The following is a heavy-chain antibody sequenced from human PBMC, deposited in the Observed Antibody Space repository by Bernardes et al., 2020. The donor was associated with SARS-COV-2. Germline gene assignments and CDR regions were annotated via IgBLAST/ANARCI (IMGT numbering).Heavy chain of an antibody. V-gene: IGHV3-21*04. CDR1: GFTFRSYS. Sequence: GGSLRLSCAASGFTFRSYSMNWVRQAPGKGLEWVSSISRSSSYIYYADSVKGRFTISRDNAKNSLYLQMSSLRAEDTAVYYCANAKVPFAHYYYPMDVWGQGTTVTVSS. J-gene: IGHJ6*01. CDR2: ISRSSSYI. CDR3: ANAKVPFAHYYYPMDV.